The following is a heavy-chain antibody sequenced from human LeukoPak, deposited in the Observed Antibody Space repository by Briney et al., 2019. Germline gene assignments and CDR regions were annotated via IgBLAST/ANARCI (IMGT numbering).Heavy chain of an antibody. CDR2: IYYSGST. J-gene: IGHJ6*02. CDR3: ARVDGYSGLYGMDV. Sequence: SQTLSLTCTVSGGSISSGGYYWSWIRQHPGKGLEWIGYIYYSGSTYYNPSLKSRVTISVDTSKNQFSLKLSSVTAADTAVYYCARVDGYSGLYGMDVWGQGTTVTVSS. V-gene: IGHV4-31*03. CDR1: GGSISSGGYY. D-gene: IGHD5-12*01.